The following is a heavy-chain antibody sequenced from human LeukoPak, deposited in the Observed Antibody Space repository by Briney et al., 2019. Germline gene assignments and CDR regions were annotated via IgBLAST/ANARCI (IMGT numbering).Heavy chain of an antibody. D-gene: IGHD5-24*01. Sequence: SETLSLTCTVSGGSISSYYWSWIRQPPGKGLEWIGEINHSGSTNYNPSLKSRVTISVDTSKNQFSLKLSSVTAADTAVYYCARARDLLDDAFDIWGQGTMVTVSS. J-gene: IGHJ3*02. CDR1: GGSISSYY. CDR3: ARARDLLDDAFDI. CDR2: INHSGST. V-gene: IGHV4-34*01.